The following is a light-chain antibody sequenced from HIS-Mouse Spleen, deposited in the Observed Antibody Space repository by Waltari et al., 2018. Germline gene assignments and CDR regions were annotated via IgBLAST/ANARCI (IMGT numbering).Light chain of an antibody. V-gene: IGLV3-1*01. Sequence: SYELTQPPSVSVSPGQTASITCSGVKLGDKYACWYQQRPGQSPVLVIYQDSKRPSGIPERFSGSNSGNTATLTISGTQAMDEADYYCQAWDSSYSVFGGGTKLTVL. CDR2: QDS. CDR3: QAWDSSYSV. J-gene: IGLJ2*01. CDR1: KLGDKY.